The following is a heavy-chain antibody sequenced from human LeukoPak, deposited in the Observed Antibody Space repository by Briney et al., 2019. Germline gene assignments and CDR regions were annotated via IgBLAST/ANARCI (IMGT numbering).Heavy chain of an antibody. J-gene: IGHJ4*02. CDR3: ARTPNQRPQPYCFDY. D-gene: IGHD1-1*01. CDR2: IYYSGST. Sequence: SETLSLTCTVSGGSISSSSYYWGWIRQPPGKGLEWIGSIYYSGSTYYNPSLKSRVTISVDTSKNQFSLKLSSVTAADTAVYYCARTPNQRPQPYCFDYWGQGTLVTVSS. V-gene: IGHV4-39*01. CDR1: GGSISSSSYY.